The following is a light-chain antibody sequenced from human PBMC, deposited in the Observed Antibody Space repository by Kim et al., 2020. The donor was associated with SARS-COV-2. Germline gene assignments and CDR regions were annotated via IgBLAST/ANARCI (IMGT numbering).Light chain of an antibody. V-gene: IGKV3-20*01. CDR2: GAS. CDR1: QSVSSFY. CDR3: QQYGSSPYS. J-gene: IGKJ2*03. Sequence: LSPRERAPLTCRASQSVSSFYLAWYQQKPGQAPRLLIYGASSRATGIPDRFSGSGSGTDFTLTISRLEPEDFAVYYCQQYGSSPYSFGQGTKLEI.